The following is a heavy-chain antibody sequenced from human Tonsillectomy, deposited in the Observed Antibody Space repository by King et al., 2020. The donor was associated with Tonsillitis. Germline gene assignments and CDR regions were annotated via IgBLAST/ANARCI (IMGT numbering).Heavy chain of an antibody. D-gene: IGHD1-14*01. Sequence: VQLVQSGAEEKKPGSSVKVSCKASGGTFSSYAISWVRQAPGQGLEWMGGIIPIFGTANYAQKFQGRVTITADESTSTAYMELSSLRSEDTAVYYCARASRLGTPMAHERYYFDYWGQGTLVTVSS. CDR3: ARASRLGTPMAHERYYFDY. CDR1: GGTFSSYA. CDR2: IIPIFGTA. J-gene: IGHJ4*02. V-gene: IGHV1-69*01.